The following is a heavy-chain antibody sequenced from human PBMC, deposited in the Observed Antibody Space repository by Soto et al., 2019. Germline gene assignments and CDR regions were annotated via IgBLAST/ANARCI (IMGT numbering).Heavy chain of an antibody. CDR3: ARGGYDSGGYPFPY. Sequence: QVQLVQSGAEVKKPGASVKVSCKPSGYTFSSYGINWVRQAPGQGLEWMGWMNAYNGDTNYAQKYQGRVTMTADTSTSTAYMELMSLRSDDTAVYYCARGGYDSGGYPFPYWGQGTLVTVSS. D-gene: IGHD3-22*01. V-gene: IGHV1-18*01. J-gene: IGHJ4*02. CDR1: GYTFSSYG. CDR2: MNAYNGDT.